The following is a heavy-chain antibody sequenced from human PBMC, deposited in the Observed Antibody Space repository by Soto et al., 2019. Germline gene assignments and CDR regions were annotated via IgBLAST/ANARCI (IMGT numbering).Heavy chain of an antibody. D-gene: IGHD7-27*01. CDR3: ARKAWVRFDY. Sequence: LSLTCAVSGDSISSSVWWTWVRQPPGKGLEWIGEVFHTGDTYFNPSLRSRVAMSVDKSTNEFSLKVTSVTAADTAIYYCARKAWVRFDYWGQGALVTVSS. CDR2: VFHTGDT. V-gene: IGHV4-4*02. CDR1: GDSISSSVW. J-gene: IGHJ4*02.